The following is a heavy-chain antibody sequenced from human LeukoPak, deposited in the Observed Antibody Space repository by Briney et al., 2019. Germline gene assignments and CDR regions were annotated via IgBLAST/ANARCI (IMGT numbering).Heavy chain of an antibody. J-gene: IGHJ6*03. Sequence: GGSLRLSCAVSGFSVSSTYMSWVRHAPGKGLEWVSVFYRGGSTYYAESVKGRFTISRDNSKNMLYLQMNNLRAQDTAVYYCARSQDGSGSCFYYFYIDVWGKGTTVT. CDR1: GFSVSSTY. CDR2: FYRGGST. D-gene: IGHD3-10*01. V-gene: IGHV3-66*01. CDR3: ARSQDGSGSCFYYFYIDV.